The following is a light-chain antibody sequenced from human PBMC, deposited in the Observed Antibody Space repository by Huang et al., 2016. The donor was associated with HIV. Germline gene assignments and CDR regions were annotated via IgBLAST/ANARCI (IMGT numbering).Light chain of an antibody. J-gene: IGKJ1*01. CDR2: GAS. CDR3: QQYNAWPSTWT. CDR1: QSVTGT. V-gene: IGKV3-15*01. Sequence: EIVLTQSPGTLSLSPGEIATLSCTASQSVTGTLAWYQQRPGQPPRLLIYGASTRATYVPARVSGSGSGTDFTLTISSVRAEDSALYYCQQYNAWPSTWTFGQGTKMEIK.